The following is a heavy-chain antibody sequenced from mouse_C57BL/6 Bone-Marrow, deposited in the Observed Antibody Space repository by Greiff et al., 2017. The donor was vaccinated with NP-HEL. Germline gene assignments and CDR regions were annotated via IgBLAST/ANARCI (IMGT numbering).Heavy chain of an antibody. D-gene: IGHD1-1*01. J-gene: IGHJ1*03. V-gene: IGHV1-18*01. CDR3: ARGGHYYGSSYAAFWYFDV. CDR2: INPNNGGT. CDR1: GYTFTDYN. Sequence: EVQLQQSGPELVKPGASVKIPCKASGYTFTDYNMDWVKQSHGKSLEWIGDINPNNGGTIYNQKFKGKATLTVDKSSSTAYMELRSLTSEDTAVYYCARGGHYYGSSYAAFWYFDVWGTGTTVTVSS.